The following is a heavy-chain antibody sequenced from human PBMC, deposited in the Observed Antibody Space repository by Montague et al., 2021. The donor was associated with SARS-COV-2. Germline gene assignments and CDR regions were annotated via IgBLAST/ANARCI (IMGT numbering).Heavy chain of an antibody. CDR2: ISSFASTI. CDR1: GFTFSDYY. D-gene: IGHD2-15*01. CDR3: ARGPYGSGGGCYY. V-gene: IGHV3-11*01. J-gene: IGHJ4*02. Sequence: SLRLSCAASGFTFSDYYMSWIRQAPGTGLERVSYISSFASTIYYADSVKGRFTISRDTSNNSLFLQMNSLRAEDTAVYYCARGPYGSGGGCYYWGQGTLVTVSS.